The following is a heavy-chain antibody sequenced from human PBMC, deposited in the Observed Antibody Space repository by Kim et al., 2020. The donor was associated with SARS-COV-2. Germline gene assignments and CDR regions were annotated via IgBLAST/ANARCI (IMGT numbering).Heavy chain of an antibody. CDR2: IIPIFGTA. CDR1: GGTFSSYA. D-gene: IGHD2-21*01. J-gene: IGHJ3*02. Sequence: SVKVSCKASGGTFSSYAISWVRQAPGQGLEWMGGIIPIFGTANYAQKFQGRVTITADESTSTAYMELSSLRSEDTAVYYCARDGRDGYLPDDGIWGQGTMVTVSS. CDR3: ARDGRDGYLPDDGI. V-gene: IGHV1-69*13.